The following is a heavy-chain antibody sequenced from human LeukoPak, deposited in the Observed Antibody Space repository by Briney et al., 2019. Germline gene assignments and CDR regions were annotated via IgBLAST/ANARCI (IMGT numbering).Heavy chain of an antibody. Sequence: GGSLRLSCAASGFTFSSYAMSWVRQAPGKGLEWVSAISGSGGSTYYADSVKGRFTISRDDSKNTLYLQMNSLRAEDTAVYYCAKDSGGRGYSYGLSLSAFDIWGQGTMVTVSS. J-gene: IGHJ3*02. CDR3: AKDSGGRGYSYGLSLSAFDI. CDR1: GFTFSSYA. CDR2: ISGSGGST. D-gene: IGHD5-18*01. V-gene: IGHV3-23*01.